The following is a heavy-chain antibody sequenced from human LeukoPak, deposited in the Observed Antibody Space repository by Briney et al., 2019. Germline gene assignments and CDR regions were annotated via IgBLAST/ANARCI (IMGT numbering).Heavy chain of an antibody. CDR3: AAGPMSGYAPYNWFDP. D-gene: IGHD5-12*01. CDR1: GHSLAQLS. CDR2: FDPGNGER. J-gene: IGHJ5*02. V-gene: IGHV1-24*01. Sequence: ASVKVSCTVSGHSLAQLSMHWVRQALGKGPEWMGGFDPGNGERIYEQKFQGRVTMTEDTSTDTAYMKLSNLRTADTAVYYCAAGPMSGYAPYNWFDPWGQGTLVTVSS.